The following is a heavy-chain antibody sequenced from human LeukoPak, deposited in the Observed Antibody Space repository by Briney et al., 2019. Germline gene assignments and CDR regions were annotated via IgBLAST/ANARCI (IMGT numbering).Heavy chain of an antibody. CDR2: IYTSGST. CDR3: ARDPKAHQYYDFWSGYRTDYYMDV. Sequence: SETLSLTCTVSGGSISSYYWSWIRQPAGKGLEWIGRIYTSGSTNYNPSHKSRVTMSVDTSKNQLSLKLSSVTAADTAVYYCARDPKAHQYYDFWSGYRTDYYMDVWGKGTTVTVSS. CDR1: GGSISSYY. D-gene: IGHD3-3*01. J-gene: IGHJ6*03. V-gene: IGHV4-4*07.